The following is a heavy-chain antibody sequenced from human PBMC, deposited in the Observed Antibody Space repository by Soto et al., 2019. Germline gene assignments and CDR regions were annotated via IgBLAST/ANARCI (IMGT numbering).Heavy chain of an antibody. CDR2: ISGSGCST. J-gene: IGHJ4*02. Sequence: PGGSLRLSFAASEFTFSSYPMSWVRQAPGEGLEWVSDISGSGCSTYYADSVKGRFTISRDNSKNTLYLQMNSLRAEDTAVYYCAKTPYYYDSSGYYPGDYWGQGTLVTVSS. CDR3: AKTPYYYDSSGYYPGDY. CDR1: EFTFSSYP. D-gene: IGHD3-22*01. V-gene: IGHV3-23*01.